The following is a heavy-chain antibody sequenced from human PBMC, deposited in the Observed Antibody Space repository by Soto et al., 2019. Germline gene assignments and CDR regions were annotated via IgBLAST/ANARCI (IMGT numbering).Heavy chain of an antibody. J-gene: IGHJ6*02. CDR2: INPNSGGT. CDR1: GYTFTIYY. D-gene: IGHD2-2*01. Sequence: ASVKVSCKASGYTFTIYYMHWVRQPPGQGLVWMGWINPNSGGTNYAQKFQGWVTMTRDTSISTAYMELSRLRSDDTAVYYWARGGAEIPHRARYYYYYGMDVWGQGTTVTVSS. V-gene: IGHV1-2*04. CDR3: ARGGAEIPHRARYYYYYGMDV.